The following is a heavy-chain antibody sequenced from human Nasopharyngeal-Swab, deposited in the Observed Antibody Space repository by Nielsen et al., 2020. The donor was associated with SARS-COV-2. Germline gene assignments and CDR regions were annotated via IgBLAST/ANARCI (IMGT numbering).Heavy chain of an antibody. J-gene: IGHJ6*03. CDR3: ARLRGSAFYYYYLDV. D-gene: IGHD2-15*01. CDR1: GYSFTTFW. CDR2: IYPDDSDT. Sequence: GESLKISCKGSGYSFTTFWITWVRQMPGKGLEWMGIIYPDDSDTRYSPSFQGQVTFPVDKSTSTAYLQWSSLKASDTAMYYCARLRGSAFYYYYLDVWGKGTTVTVSS. V-gene: IGHV5-51*01.